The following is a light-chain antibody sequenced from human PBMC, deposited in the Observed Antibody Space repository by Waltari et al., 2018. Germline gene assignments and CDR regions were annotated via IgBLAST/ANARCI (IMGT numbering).Light chain of an antibody. CDR1: QDLRES. J-gene: IGKJ4*01. Sequence: DIQMTQSPSSLSASVGDRVTITCQASQDLRESLNWFQQKPGKAPQVLIFDASRSQTAVTSRFSGSGSGTDFAFTISSLQPEDVSTYYCQQYAHVPLTVGGGTRVEIK. CDR2: DAS. CDR3: QQYAHVPLT. V-gene: IGKV1-33*01.